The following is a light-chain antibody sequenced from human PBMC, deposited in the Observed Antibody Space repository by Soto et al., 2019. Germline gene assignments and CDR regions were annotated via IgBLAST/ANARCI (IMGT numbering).Light chain of an antibody. Sequence: IVLTQSPATLSVSPGDSATLSCRASQSVRNNLAWYQQRPGQPPRLLIYGSSTRGFGVPARFTGSGSGTEFTLTINNLQSEDFAVYFCQQYENLPPWTFGPGTTVDVK. CDR1: QSVRNN. V-gene: IGKV3-15*01. J-gene: IGKJ1*01. CDR2: GSS. CDR3: QQYENLPPWT.